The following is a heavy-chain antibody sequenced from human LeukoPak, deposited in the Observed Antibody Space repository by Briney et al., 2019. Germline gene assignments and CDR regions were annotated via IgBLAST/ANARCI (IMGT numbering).Heavy chain of an antibody. CDR3: ARAKWHLESGEAFDI. D-gene: IGHD3-10*01. Sequence: SQTLYLTCTVSGGSTSSFYWSWIQQPPGEGLEYIGNIYYTGSTNYNPSLKSRVTISVDTSKNPFSLKLSSVTAADTAVYYCARAKWHLESGEAFDIWGQGTMVTVSS. J-gene: IGHJ3*02. CDR2: IYYTGST. CDR1: GGSTSSFY. V-gene: IGHV4-59*01.